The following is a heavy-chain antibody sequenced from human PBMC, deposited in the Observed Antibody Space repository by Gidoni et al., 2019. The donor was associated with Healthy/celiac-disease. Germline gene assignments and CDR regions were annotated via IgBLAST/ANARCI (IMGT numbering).Heavy chain of an antibody. V-gene: IGHV1-2*02. CDR2: INPYIGGT. D-gene: IGHD6-6*01. CDR3: ARGGIASRPVVGY. Sequence: QVQLVPSGAEVKKPGASVKVSFKASGYTFTGYYLNWVRQAPGQGLAWMGWINPYIGGTNYAQTFQGRVTMTRDTSISTAYMELSRLRSDDTAVYYCARGGIASRPVVGYWGQGTLVTVSS. J-gene: IGHJ4*02. CDR1: GYTFTGYY.